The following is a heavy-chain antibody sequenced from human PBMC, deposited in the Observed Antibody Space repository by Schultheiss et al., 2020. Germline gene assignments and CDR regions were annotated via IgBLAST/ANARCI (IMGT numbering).Heavy chain of an antibody. D-gene: IGHD6-19*01. CDR1: GGSISSYY. Sequence: SETLSLTCTVSGGSISSYYWSWIRQPPGKGLEWIGSIYYSGSTNYNPSLKSRVTISVDTSKNQFSLKLSSVTAADTAVYYCASRGGWSYFDYWGQGTLVTVSS. CDR2: IYYSGST. CDR3: ASRGGWSYFDY. J-gene: IGHJ4*02. V-gene: IGHV4-59*08.